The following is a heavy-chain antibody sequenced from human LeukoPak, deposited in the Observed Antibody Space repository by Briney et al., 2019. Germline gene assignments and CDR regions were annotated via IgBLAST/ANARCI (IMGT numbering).Heavy chain of an antibody. D-gene: IGHD3-22*01. CDR3: ARESVDSSGYYRLDY. CDR2: IIPIFGTA. Sequence: GASVKVSCKASGGTFSSYAISWVRQAPGQGLEWMGGIIPIFGTANYAQKFQGRVTMTRDMSTSIVYMELSSLRSEDTAVYYCARESVDSSGYYRLDYWGQGTLVTVSS. CDR1: GGTFSSYA. J-gene: IGHJ4*02. V-gene: IGHV1-69*05.